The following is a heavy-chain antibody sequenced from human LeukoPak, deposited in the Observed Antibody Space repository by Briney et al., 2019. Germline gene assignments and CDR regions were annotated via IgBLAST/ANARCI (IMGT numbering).Heavy chain of an antibody. V-gene: IGHV1-2*02. J-gene: IGHJ3*02. D-gene: IGHD3-9*01. CDR1: GYTFTGYY. CDR2: INPNSGGT. CDR3: AREALPHPDWLFSPSGAFDI. Sequence: GASVKVSCKASGYTFTGYYMHWVRQAPGQGLEWMGWINPNSGGTNYAQKFQGRVTMTRDTSISTAYMELSRLRSDDTAVYYCAREALPHPDWLFSPSGAFDIWGQGTMVTVSS.